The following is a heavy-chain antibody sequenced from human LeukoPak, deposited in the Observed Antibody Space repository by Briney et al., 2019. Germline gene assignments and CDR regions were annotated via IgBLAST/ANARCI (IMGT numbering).Heavy chain of an antibody. CDR3: ARITRYYDILTGYHYYFDY. V-gene: IGHV4-34*01. CDR1: GGSFSGYY. J-gene: IGHJ4*02. D-gene: IGHD3-9*01. Sequence: SETLSLTCAVYGGSFSGYYWSWIRQPPGKGLEWIGEINHSGSTNYNPSLKSRVTISVDTSKNQFSLKLGSVTAADTAVYYCARITRYYDILTGYHYYFDYWGQGTLVTVSS. CDR2: INHSGST.